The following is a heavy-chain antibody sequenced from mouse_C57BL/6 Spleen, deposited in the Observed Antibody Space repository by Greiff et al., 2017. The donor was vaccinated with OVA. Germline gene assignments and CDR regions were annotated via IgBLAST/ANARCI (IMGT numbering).Heavy chain of an antibody. Sequence: QVQLQQSGPELVKPGASVKISCKASGYTFSSYWMHWVKQRPGKGLEWIGLIYPGDGDTNYNGKLKGKSTLTEDKSSSTAYMQLSSLTSEDSAVYFGARQDSSGYGYWGQGTTLTVSS. J-gene: IGHJ2*01. CDR1: GYTFSSYW. CDR3: ARQDSSGYGY. CDR2: IYPGDGDT. V-gene: IGHV1-82*01. D-gene: IGHD3-2*01.